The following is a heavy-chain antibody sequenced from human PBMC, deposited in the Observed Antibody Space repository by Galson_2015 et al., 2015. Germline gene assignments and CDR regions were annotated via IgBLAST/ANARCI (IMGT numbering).Heavy chain of an antibody. CDR3: AKDGSVAGPKPHFDY. CDR2: ISGSGDNT. CDR1: RFTFSGYA. D-gene: IGHD6-19*01. J-gene: IGHJ4*02. V-gene: IGHV3-23*01. Sequence: SLRLSCAASRFTFSGYAMTWVRQAPGKGLEWVSTISGSGDNTYYADSVKGRFTISRDNSKTTLFLQMNSLRAEDTAMYYCAKDGSVAGPKPHFDYWGQGTLVTVSS.